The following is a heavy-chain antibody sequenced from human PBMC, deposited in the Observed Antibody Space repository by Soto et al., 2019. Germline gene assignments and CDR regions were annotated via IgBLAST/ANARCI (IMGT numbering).Heavy chain of an antibody. Sequence: GASVKVSCKASGYTFTSYDINWVRQATGQGLEWMGWMNPNSGSTGYAQKFQGRVTMTRNTSISTAYMELSSLRSEDTAVYYCARVGPIAAAAAYYYYYMDVWGKGTTVTVSS. D-gene: IGHD6-13*01. CDR2: MNPNSGST. J-gene: IGHJ6*03. V-gene: IGHV1-8*01. CDR1: GYTFTSYD. CDR3: ARVGPIAAAAAYYYYYMDV.